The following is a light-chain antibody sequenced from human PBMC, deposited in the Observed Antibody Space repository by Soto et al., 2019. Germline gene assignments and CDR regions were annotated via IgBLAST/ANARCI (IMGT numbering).Light chain of an antibody. CDR2: DAS. J-gene: IGKJ1*01. CDR1: QSVSSK. V-gene: IGKV3D-15*01. Sequence: EIVMTQSPATLSVSPGDRVTLSCRASQSVSSKLAWYQHNPGQAPRLLIYDASTRATDIPARFSGSGSGTEFTLTISSLQSEDFAVYYCQQYNNWLWTFGQGTKLEIK. CDR3: QQYNNWLWT.